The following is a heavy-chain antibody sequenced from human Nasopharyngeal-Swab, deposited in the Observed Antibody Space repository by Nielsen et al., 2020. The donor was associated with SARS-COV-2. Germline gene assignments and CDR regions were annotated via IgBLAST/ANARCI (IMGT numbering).Heavy chain of an antibody. CDR1: GFTFSSYG. J-gene: IGHJ2*01. Sequence: GESLKISCAASGFTFSSYGMHWVRQAPGKGLEWVAVISYDGSNKYYADSVKGRFTISRDNSKNTLYLQMSSLRAEDTAVYYCAKESYYDILTVDWYFDLWGRGTLVTVSS. D-gene: IGHD3-9*01. V-gene: IGHV3-30*18. CDR2: ISYDGSNK. CDR3: AKESYYDILTVDWYFDL.